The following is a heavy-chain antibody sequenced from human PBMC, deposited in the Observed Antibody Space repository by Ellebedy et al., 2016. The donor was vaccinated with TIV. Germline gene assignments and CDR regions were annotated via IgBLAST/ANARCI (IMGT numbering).Heavy chain of an antibody. D-gene: IGHD1-26*01. Sequence: GESLKISXVVSGFTFSTHSMNWVRQAPGKGLEWVAYISGGSRSIYQADSVKGRFTISRDNANNLLYLQMNSLRAEDTAVYYCARDGRRGYDMDVWGQGTTVTVSS. J-gene: IGHJ6*02. CDR3: ARDGRRGYDMDV. CDR1: GFTFSTHS. V-gene: IGHV3-48*01. CDR2: ISGGSRSI.